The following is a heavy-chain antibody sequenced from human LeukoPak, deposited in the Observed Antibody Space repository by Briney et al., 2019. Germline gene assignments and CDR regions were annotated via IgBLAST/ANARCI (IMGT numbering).Heavy chain of an antibody. CDR2: ISAYNGQT. CDR1: RYTFTSYG. D-gene: IGHD2-15*01. J-gene: IGHJ4*02. V-gene: IGHV1-18*01. Sequence: ASVKVSCKASRYTFTSYGISWVRQAPGQGLEWMGWISAYNGQTNYAQKFQGRVTMTTDTSTSTAYMELRSLRSDDTAVYFCARDRAVVLIAAPDYWGQGTLVTVSS. CDR3: ARDRAVVLIAAPDY.